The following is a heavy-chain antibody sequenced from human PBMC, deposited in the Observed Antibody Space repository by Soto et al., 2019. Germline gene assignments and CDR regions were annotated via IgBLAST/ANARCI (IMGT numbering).Heavy chain of an antibody. V-gene: IGHV3-30*18. Sequence: PGGSLRLSCPASGFTFSSYGMHWVRQAPGKGLEWVAVISYDGSNKYYADSVKGRFTISRDNSKNTLYLQMNSLRAEDTAVYYCAKAGIAVQYYYYYYGMDVWGQGTTVTVSS. CDR1: GFTFSSYG. J-gene: IGHJ6*02. CDR2: ISYDGSNK. D-gene: IGHD6-19*01. CDR3: AKAGIAVQYYYYYYGMDV.